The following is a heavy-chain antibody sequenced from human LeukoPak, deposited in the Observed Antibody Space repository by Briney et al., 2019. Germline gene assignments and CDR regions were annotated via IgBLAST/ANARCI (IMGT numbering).Heavy chain of an antibody. D-gene: IGHD3-9*01. V-gene: IGHV4-34*01. CDR2: INHSGST. Sequence: PSETLSLTCAVYGGSFRGYSWSWLRQPPGKGLEWIGEINHSGSTNYNPSLKSRVTISADTSKSQFSLRLTSVTAADTAVYYCASGYFDWLFAFDIWGQGTMVTVSS. CDR1: GGSFRGYS. CDR3: ASGYFDWLFAFDI. J-gene: IGHJ3*02.